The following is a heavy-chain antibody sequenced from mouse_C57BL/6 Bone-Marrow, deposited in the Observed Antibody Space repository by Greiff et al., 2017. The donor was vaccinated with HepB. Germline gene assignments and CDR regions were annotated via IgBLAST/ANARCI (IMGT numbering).Heavy chain of an antibody. CDR1: GYTFTDYY. Sequence: EVQGVESGPVLVKPGASVKMSCKASGYTFTDYYMNWVKQSHGKSLEWIGVINPYNGGTSYNQKFKGKATLTVDKSSSTAYMELNSLTSEDSAVYYCARGEQLRYYYAMDYWGQGTSVTVSS. CDR3: ARGEQLRYYYAMDY. D-gene: IGHD3-2*02. CDR2: INPYNGGT. V-gene: IGHV1-19*01. J-gene: IGHJ4*01.